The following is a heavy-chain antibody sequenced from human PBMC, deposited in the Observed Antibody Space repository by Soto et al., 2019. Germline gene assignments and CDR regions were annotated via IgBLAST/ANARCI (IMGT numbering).Heavy chain of an antibody. Sequence: GESLKISSKGSGYSFTSYWIAWVHQIPGKGLEWMGIIYPGDSDTTYSPSFQGQVTVSADKSISTAYLQLSSLKASDTAMYYCARYSSGWPYYFHSGRQGTLVNVSS. V-gene: IGHV5-51*07. J-gene: IGHJ4*02. CDR2: IYPGDSDT. CDR1: GYSFTSYW. CDR3: ARYSSGWPYYFHS. D-gene: IGHD6-19*01.